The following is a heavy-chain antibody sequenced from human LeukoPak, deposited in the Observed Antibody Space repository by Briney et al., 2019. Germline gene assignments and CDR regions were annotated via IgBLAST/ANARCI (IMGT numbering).Heavy chain of an antibody. V-gene: IGHV3-23*01. J-gene: IGHJ4*02. D-gene: IGHD3-22*01. CDR1: RFTFSSYG. CDR2: ISSSGGST. Sequence: GGSLRLSCAASRFTFSSYGMSWVRQAPGKGLESVSGISSSGGSTYYADSVKGRFTISRDNSKNTLYLQMNRLRAEAKAVYYCAKDRLPLSSAYYYLPFDYWGQGTLSPSPQ. CDR3: AKDRLPLSSAYYYLPFDY.